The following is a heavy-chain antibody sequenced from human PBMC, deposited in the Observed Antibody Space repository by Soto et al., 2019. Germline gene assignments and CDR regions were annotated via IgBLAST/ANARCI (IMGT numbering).Heavy chain of an antibody. CDR1: GFTFSSYA. Sequence: GGSLRLSCAASGFTFSSYAMSWVRQAPGKGLEWVSAISGSGGSTYYGDSVKGRFTISRDNSKNTLYLQMNSLRAEDTAVYNWXXXLXXXXWYGSYXXYXGQGTLVTVSS. V-gene: IGHV3-23*01. J-gene: IGHJ4*02. CDR3: XXXLXXXXWYGSYXXY. CDR2: ISGSGGST. D-gene: IGHD6-13*01.